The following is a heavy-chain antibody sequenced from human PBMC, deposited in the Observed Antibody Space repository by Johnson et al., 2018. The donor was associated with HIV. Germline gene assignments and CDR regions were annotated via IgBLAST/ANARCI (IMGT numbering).Heavy chain of an antibody. CDR2: IKQDGGEK. D-gene: IGHD3-22*01. CDR1: GFTVSSNY. V-gene: IGHV3-7*01. CDR3: AKGIVVGVRAFDI. Sequence: VQLVESGGGLIQPGGSLRLSCAASGFTVSSNYMSWVRQAPGKGLDWVANIKQDGGEKYYADSVKGRFTISRDNSKNTLYLQMNSLRAEDTAVYYCAKGIVVGVRAFDIWGQGTMVTVSS. J-gene: IGHJ3*02.